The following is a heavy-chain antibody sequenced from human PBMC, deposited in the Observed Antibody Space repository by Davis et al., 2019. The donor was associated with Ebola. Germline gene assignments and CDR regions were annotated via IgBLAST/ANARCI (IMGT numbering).Heavy chain of an antibody. Sequence: ASVKVSCKASGITLTNYAIHWVRQAPGQRLEWMGWVHGGNGNTKYSQKFQGRVTITRDTSTSTAYMEVGSLRSDDTAVYYCARAQFPTTSDHWGQGTLVTVSS. V-gene: IGHV1-3*01. CDR2: VHGGNGNT. D-gene: IGHD1-1*01. CDR1: GITLTNYA. J-gene: IGHJ4*02. CDR3: ARAQFPTTSDH.